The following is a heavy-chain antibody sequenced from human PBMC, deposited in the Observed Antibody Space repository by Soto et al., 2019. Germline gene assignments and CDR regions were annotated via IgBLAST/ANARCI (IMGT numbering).Heavy chain of an antibody. J-gene: IGHJ4*02. CDR3: ARGPLSIAAPPHFDY. D-gene: IGHD6-6*01. CDR2: INAGNGNT. V-gene: IGHV1-3*01. CDR1: GYTFTIYA. Sequence: ASVKVSCKASGYTFTIYAMHWVLQAPGQRLEWMGWINAGNGNTKYSQKFQGRVTITRDTSASTAYMELSSLRSEDTAVYYCARGPLSIAAPPHFDYWGQGTLVTSPQ.